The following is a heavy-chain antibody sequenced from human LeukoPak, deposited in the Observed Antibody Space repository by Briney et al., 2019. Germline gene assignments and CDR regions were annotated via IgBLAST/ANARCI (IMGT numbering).Heavy chain of an antibody. CDR1: GFTFSSYA. CDR2: IRSSSET. Sequence: QTGGSLRLSCAASGFTFSSYAMSWVRQAPGKGLEWVSHIRSSSETFYADSVKGRFTISRDNARNSLYLQMNNLRGEDTAIYYCARDAGNSGYGCDLWGQGTLVTVSS. V-gene: IGHV3-48*01. CDR3: ARDAGNSGYGCDL. J-gene: IGHJ5*02. D-gene: IGHD5-12*01.